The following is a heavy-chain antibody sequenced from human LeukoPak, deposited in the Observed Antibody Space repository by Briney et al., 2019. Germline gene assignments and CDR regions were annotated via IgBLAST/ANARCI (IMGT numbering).Heavy chain of an antibody. J-gene: IGHJ4*02. CDR1: GFIFINAW. D-gene: IGHD2-15*01. CDR3: TTFSWQLDY. Sequence: GGSLTVSCAASGFIFINAWMNRLRQAPEKELAWVGRVKSKTDGGTTDYAAPVKGRFTISRDDSKNTMYLQMNSLKSEDTAVYYCTTFSWQLDYWGQGTLVTVSS. CDR2: VKSKTDGGTT. V-gene: IGHV3-15*01.